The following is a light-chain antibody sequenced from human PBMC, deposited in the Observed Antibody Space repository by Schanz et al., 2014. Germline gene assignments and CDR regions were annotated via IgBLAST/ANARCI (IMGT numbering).Light chain of an antibody. Sequence: QSVLTQPPSVSGAPGQRVTISCTGSSSNIGAGYDVHWYQQLPGTAPKLIIYGNNNRPSGVPDRFSGSKSGTSASLAITGLQAEDEADYYCQSYDSSLSGYVVFGGGTKVTVL. CDR3: QSYDSSLSGYVV. V-gene: IGLV1-40*01. CDR2: GNN. J-gene: IGLJ2*01. CDR1: SSNIGAGYD.